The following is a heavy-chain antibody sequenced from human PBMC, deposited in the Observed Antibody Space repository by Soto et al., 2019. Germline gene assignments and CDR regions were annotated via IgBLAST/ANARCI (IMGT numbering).Heavy chain of an antibody. CDR1: GFTFSSYS. D-gene: IGHD3-10*01. CDR3: AKDMDYYASGSSEPGFDY. CDR2: ISWNSSNI. J-gene: IGHJ4*02. V-gene: IGHV3-21*04. Sequence: GALRLSCAASGFTFSSYSMNWVRQAPGKGLEWVSSISWNSSNIGYADSVKGRFSISRDNAKNSLYLQMNSLRAEDTALYYCAKDMDYYASGSSEPGFDYWGQGTLVTVSS.